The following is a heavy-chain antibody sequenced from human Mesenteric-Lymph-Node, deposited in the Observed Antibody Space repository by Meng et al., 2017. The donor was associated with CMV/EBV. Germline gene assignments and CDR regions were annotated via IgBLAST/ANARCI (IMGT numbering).Heavy chain of an antibody. Sequence: ASVKVSCKASGYTFTSYGISWVRQAPGQGLEWMGWISAYNGNTNYAQKLQGRVTMTTDTSTSTAYMELRSLRSDDTAVYYCARSRRSTIFGVVDYYYYYGMDVWGQGTTVTVSS. J-gene: IGHJ6*02. D-gene: IGHD3-3*01. CDR3: ARSRRSTIFGVVDYYYYYGMDV. CDR1: GYTFTSYG. V-gene: IGHV1-18*01. CDR2: ISAYNGNT.